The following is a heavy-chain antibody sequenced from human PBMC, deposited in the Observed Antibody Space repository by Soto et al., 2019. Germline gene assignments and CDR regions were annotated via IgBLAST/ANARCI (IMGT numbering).Heavy chain of an antibody. CDR3: AREITMVRGVIRSYGMDV. J-gene: IGHJ6*02. Sequence: PGESLKISCKGSGYSFTSYWIGWVRQMPGKGLEWMGIIYPGDSDTRYSPSFQGQVTISADKSISTAYLQWSSLKASDTAMYYCAREITMVRGVIRSYGMDVWGQGTTVTVSS. CDR1: GYSFTSYW. CDR2: IYPGDSDT. D-gene: IGHD3-10*01. V-gene: IGHV5-51*01.